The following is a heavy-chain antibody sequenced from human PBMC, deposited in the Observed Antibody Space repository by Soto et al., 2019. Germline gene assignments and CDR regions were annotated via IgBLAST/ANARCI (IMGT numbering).Heavy chain of an antibody. V-gene: IGHV4-30-2*01. CDR2: IYHSGST. CDR1: GGSISSGGYS. D-gene: IGHD3-10*01. Sequence: SSETLSLTCAVSGGSISSGGYSWSWIRQPPGKGLEWIGYIYHSGSTYYNPSLKSRVTISVDRSKNQFSLKLSSVTAADTAVYYCASLGGGSGSYSRKNWFDPWGQGTLVTV. J-gene: IGHJ5*02. CDR3: ASLGGGSGSYSRKNWFDP.